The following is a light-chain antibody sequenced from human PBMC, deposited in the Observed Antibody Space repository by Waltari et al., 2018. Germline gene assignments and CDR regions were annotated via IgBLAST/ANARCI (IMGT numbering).Light chain of an antibody. CDR3: QQYNNWHPYT. V-gene: IGKV3-15*01. Sequence: DIVMTQSPATLSVSPGESATLPCRASQSVGSNLAWYQQKPGQALRLLIFAASRRATGIPARFSGSGSGTEFTLTIGSLQSEDFAVYYCQQYNNWHPYTFGQGTKLEIK. CDR1: QSVGSN. J-gene: IGKJ2*01. CDR2: AAS.